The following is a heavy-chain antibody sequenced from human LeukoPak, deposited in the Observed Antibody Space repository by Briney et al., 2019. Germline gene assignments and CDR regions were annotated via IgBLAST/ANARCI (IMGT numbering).Heavy chain of an antibody. V-gene: IGHV4-39*01. CDR2: IYYSGSS. Sequence: PSETLSLTCSVSGGSISSSSSYWGWIRQPAGKGLEWIGSIYYSGSSFDNPALKSRVTISVDTSKNQFSLKLSSVTAADTAVYYCARHRSGWLQSSFDYWGQGTLVTVSS. D-gene: IGHD5-24*01. CDR1: GGSISSSSSY. J-gene: IGHJ4*02. CDR3: ARHRSGWLQSSFDY.